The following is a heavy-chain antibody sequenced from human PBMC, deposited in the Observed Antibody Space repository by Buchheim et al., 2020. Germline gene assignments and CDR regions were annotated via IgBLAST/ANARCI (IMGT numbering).Heavy chain of an antibody. CDR1: GFTFSSYW. CDR3: AKMIAARYYYYGMDV. J-gene: IGHJ6*02. V-gene: IGHV3-7*01. Sequence: EVQLVESGGGLVQPGGSLRLSCAASGFTFSSYWMSWVRQAPGKGLEWVANIKQDGSEKYYVDSVKGRFTISRDNAKNSLSLQMNSLRAEDTAVYYCAKMIAARYYYYGMDVWGQGTT. D-gene: IGHD6-6*01. CDR2: IKQDGSEK.